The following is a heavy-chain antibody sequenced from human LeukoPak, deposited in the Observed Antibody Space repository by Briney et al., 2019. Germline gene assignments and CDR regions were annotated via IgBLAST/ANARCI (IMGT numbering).Heavy chain of an antibody. D-gene: IGHD6-13*01. CDR3: ARDPLGQQLVLVDY. V-gene: IGHV1-2*02. Sequence: ASVKVSCKASGYTFTDYYMHWVRQAPGQGLEWMGWISAYNGNTNYAQKLQGRVTMTRDTSISTAYMELSRLRSDDTAVYYCARDPLGQQLVLVDYWGQGTLVTVSS. CDR2: ISAYNGNT. J-gene: IGHJ4*02. CDR1: GYTFTDYY.